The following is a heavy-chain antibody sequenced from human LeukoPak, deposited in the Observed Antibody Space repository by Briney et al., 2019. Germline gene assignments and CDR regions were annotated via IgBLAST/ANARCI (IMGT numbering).Heavy chain of an antibody. J-gene: IGHJ3*02. CDR1: GFTFSSYA. V-gene: IGHV3-64*01. CDR3: ARGRYCSGGSCYRIDAFDI. CDR2: ISSNGGST. Sequence: GGSLRLSCAASGFTFSSYAMHWVRQAPEKGLEYVSAISSNGGSTYYANSVKGRFTISRDNSKNTLYLQMGSLRAEDMAVYYCARGRYCSGGSCYRIDAFDIWGQGTMVTVSS. D-gene: IGHD2-15*01.